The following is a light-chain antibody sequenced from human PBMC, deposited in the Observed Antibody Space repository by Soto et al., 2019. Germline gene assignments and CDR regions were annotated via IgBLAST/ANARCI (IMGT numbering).Light chain of an antibody. CDR2: GAS. J-gene: IGKJ1*01. CDR3: QQYNSWPWT. Sequence: EIVMTQSPGTLSVSPGERATLSCRASQSFSVNLAWYQQKPGQPPRLLIFGASARATGVPARFSGSASGSGSGTDFTLTISSLQSEDFAVYYCQQYNSWPWTFGQGTKVEIK. V-gene: IGKV3-15*01. CDR1: QSFSVN.